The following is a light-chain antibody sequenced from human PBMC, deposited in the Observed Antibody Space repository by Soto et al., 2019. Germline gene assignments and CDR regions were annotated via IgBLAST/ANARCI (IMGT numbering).Light chain of an antibody. Sequence: EIVLTQSPATLSLSPGDRATLSCRASRSVGATLGWYQQKRGQPPRLLIYDVSNRATAIPARFSGSGSGTDFTLTISSLEPEDFAVYYCQHRNNWPLTFGGGTKVDIK. CDR2: DVS. V-gene: IGKV3-11*01. CDR3: QHRNNWPLT. CDR1: RSVGAT. J-gene: IGKJ4*01.